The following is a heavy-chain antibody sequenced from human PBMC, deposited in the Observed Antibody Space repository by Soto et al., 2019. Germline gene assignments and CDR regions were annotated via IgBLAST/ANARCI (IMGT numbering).Heavy chain of an antibody. Sequence: QVQLQESGPGLVKPSQTLSLTCTVSGGSISSGDYYWSWIRQPPGKGLEWIGYSYYSGSTYYNPSLKRRVTISVDPSKIQFSLKLSSVTAADTAVYYCARVDSYGPSGYWGQGTLVTVSS. J-gene: IGHJ4*02. D-gene: IGHD5-18*01. CDR3: ARVDSYGPSGY. CDR1: GGSISSGDYY. V-gene: IGHV4-30-4*01. CDR2: SYYSGST.